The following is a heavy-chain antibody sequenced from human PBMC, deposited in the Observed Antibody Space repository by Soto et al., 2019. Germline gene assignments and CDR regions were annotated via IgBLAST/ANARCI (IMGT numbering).Heavy chain of an antibody. V-gene: IGHV4-39*01. CDR3: ARTYSSSWSPFDY. CDR1: GGSISSSSYY. D-gene: IGHD6-13*01. Sequence: SETLSLTCTVSGGSISSSSYYWCWILQPPGKGLEWIGSIYYSGSTYYNPSLKSRVTISVDTSKNQFSLKLSSVTAADTAVYYCARTYSSSWSPFDYWGQGTLVTVSS. CDR2: IYYSGST. J-gene: IGHJ4*01.